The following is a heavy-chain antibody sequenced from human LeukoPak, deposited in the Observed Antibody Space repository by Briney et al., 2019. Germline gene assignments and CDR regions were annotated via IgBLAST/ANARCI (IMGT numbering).Heavy chain of an antibody. CDR3: ARDSEDDFWSGYHYMDV. J-gene: IGHJ6*03. CDR2: IYYSGST. D-gene: IGHD3-3*01. CDR1: GGSISSYY. V-gene: IGHV4-59*12. Sequence: KTSETLSLTCTVSGGSISSYYWSWIRQPPGKGLEWIGYIYYSGSTNYNPSLKSRVTISVDTSKNQFSLKLSSVTAADTAVYYCARDSEDDFWSGYHYMDVWGKGTTVTVSS.